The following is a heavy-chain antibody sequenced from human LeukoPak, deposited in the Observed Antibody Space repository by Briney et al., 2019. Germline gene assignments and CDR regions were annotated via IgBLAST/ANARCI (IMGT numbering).Heavy chain of an antibody. CDR2: IWYDGSNK. V-gene: IGHV3-33*01. J-gene: IGHJ4*02. CDR1: GFTFSSYG. D-gene: IGHD5-12*01. CDR3: ARGATIGYSGYDYFDY. Sequence: PGRSLRLSCAASGFTFSSYGMHWVRQAPGKGLEWVAVIWYDGSNKYYADSVKGRFTISRDNSKSTLYLQMNSLRAEDTAVYYCARGATIGYSGYDYFDYWGQGTLVTVSS.